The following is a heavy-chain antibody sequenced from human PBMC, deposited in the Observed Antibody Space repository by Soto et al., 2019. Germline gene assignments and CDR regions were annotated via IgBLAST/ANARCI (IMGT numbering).Heavy chain of an antibody. V-gene: IGHV3-33*01. D-gene: IGHD3-3*02. Sequence: XGCLRLSCAASGFSFSSYGVHWVRQAPGKGLEWVAVIWYDVSNKYYADSVKGRFTISRDNSKNTLYLQMNSLRAEDTAVYYCARDFIRHFWSAIFPYYYYYGMDVCGQRTTVTVSS. CDR1: GFSFSSYG. CDR2: IWYDVSNK. CDR3: ARDFIRHFWSAIFPYYYYYGMDV. J-gene: IGHJ6*02.